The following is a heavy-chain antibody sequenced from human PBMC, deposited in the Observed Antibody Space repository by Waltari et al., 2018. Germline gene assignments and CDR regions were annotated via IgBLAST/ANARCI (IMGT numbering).Heavy chain of an antibody. D-gene: IGHD3-10*01. CDR1: GYSISSGYY. Sequence: QVQLQESGPGLVKPSETLSLTCTVSGYSISSGYYWGWIRQPPGKGLEWIGSIYHSGSTYYSPSFKSRVTISVDTSKNQFSLKLSSVTAADTAVYYCARALSGGDRPSWFDPWGQGTLVTVSS. CDR2: IYHSGST. V-gene: IGHV4-38-2*02. CDR3: ARALSGGDRPSWFDP. J-gene: IGHJ5*02.